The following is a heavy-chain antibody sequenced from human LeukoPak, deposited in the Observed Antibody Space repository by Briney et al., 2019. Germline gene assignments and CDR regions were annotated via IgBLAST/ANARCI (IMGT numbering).Heavy chain of an antibody. J-gene: IGHJ4*02. CDR2: IYYSGST. V-gene: IGHV4-59*01. Sequence: SETLSLTCTVSGGSISSYYWSWIRQPPGEVLEWIGYIYYSGSTNYNPSLKSRVTISVDTSKNQFSLKLSSVTAADTAVYYCARGFYYGSGSYYDLWDYWGQGTLVTVSS. CDR3: ARGFYYGSGSYYDLWDY. D-gene: IGHD3-10*01. CDR1: GGSISSYY.